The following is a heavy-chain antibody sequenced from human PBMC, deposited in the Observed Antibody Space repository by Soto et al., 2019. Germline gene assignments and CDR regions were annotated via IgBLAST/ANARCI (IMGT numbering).Heavy chain of an antibody. CDR1: GGSVSSGSYY. CDR3: ARDRWAYTTVSGIDY. CDR2: IYYSGST. D-gene: IGHD4-17*01. J-gene: IGHJ4*02. V-gene: IGHV4-61*01. Sequence: SETLSLTCTVSGGSVSSGSYYWSWIRQPPGKGLEWIGYIYYSGSTNYNPSLKSRVTISVDTSKNQFSLKLSSVTAADTAVYYCARDRWAYTTVSGIDYWGQGTLVTVSS.